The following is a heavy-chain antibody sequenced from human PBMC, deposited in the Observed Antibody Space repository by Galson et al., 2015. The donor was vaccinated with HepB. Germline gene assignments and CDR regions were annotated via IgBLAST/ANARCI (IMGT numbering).Heavy chain of an antibody. Sequence: SVKVSCKASGYTFTSYGISWVRQAPEQALEWMGWISANSGNTNYAQKLQGRVTMTTDTSTSTAYMELRSLRSDDTAVYYCTRHLPSYDYVLGIYRQQAFDIWGQGTLVTVSS. CDR1: GYTFTSYG. D-gene: IGHD3-16*02. V-gene: IGHV1-18*04. CDR3: TRHLPSYDYVLGIYRQQAFDI. J-gene: IGHJ3*02. CDR2: ISANSGNT.